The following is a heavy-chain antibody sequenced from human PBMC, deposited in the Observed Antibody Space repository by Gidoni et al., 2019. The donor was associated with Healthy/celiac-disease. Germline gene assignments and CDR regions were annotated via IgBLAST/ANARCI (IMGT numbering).Heavy chain of an antibody. J-gene: IGHJ2*01. CDR3: ARANRRVAGYWYFDL. D-gene: IGHD6-19*01. CDR1: GGPISSGSYY. Sequence: QVQLQESGPGLVKPSQTLSLTCTVAGGPISSGSYYWSWIRQPAGKGLEWIGRIYTSGSTNYNPSLKSRVTISVDTSKNQFSLKLSSVTAADTAVYYCARANRRVAGYWYFDLWGRGTLVTVSS. V-gene: IGHV4-61*02. CDR2: IYTSGST.